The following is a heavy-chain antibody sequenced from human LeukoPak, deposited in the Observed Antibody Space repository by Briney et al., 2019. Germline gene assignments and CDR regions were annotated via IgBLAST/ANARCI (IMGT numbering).Heavy chain of an antibody. CDR3: ARVGYDYVWGSYRWADY. CDR2: IYSGGST. Sequence: GGSLRLSCAASGFTFSSYAMSWVRQAPGKGLEWVSLIYSGGSTFYADSVKGRFTISRDNAKNSLYLQMNSLRAEDTAVYYCARVGYDYVWGSYRWADYWGQGTLVTVSS. D-gene: IGHD3-16*02. V-gene: IGHV3-23*03. J-gene: IGHJ4*02. CDR1: GFTFSSYA.